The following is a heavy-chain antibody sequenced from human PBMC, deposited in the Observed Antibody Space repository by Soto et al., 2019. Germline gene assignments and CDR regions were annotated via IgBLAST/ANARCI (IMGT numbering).Heavy chain of an antibody. J-gene: IGHJ6*02. Sequence: EVQLLESGGGLVQPGGSLRLSCAASGFTFSSYAMSWVRQAPGKGLEWVSAISGSGGSTYYADSVKGRFTISRDNSKNTLYLQKNSLRAEDTPVYYCAKCLANDYSNYGPNYYYYYGMDVWGQGTTVTVSS. D-gene: IGHD4-4*01. V-gene: IGHV3-23*01. CDR1: GFTFSSYA. CDR2: ISGSGGST. CDR3: AKCLANDYSNYGPNYYYYYGMDV.